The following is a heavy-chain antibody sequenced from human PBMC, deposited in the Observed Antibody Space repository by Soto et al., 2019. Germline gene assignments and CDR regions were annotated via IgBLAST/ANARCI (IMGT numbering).Heavy chain of an antibody. CDR2: IYYSGST. Sequence: NPSETLSLTCTVSGDSISSGGYYWSWIRQHPGKGLEWIGYIYYSGSTYYNPSLKSRVTISVDTSKNQFSLKLSSVTAADTAVYYCASGLGDGYNLRWFDPWGQGTLVTVSS. CDR3: ASGLGDGYNLRWFDP. CDR1: GDSISSGGYY. J-gene: IGHJ5*02. V-gene: IGHV4-31*03. D-gene: IGHD5-12*01.